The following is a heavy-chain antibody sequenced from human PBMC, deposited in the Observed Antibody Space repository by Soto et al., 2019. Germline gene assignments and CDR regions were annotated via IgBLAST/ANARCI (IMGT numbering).Heavy chain of an antibody. J-gene: IGHJ5*02. D-gene: IGHD3-22*01. Sequence: GASVKVSCKASGGTFGSDAITWVRQAPGQGLEWMGRIIPIFGTTNYAQNLQGRVTISADKSTLTSYMELHSLTSDDTALYYCARDRTDSGYYTNWLDPWGQGTQVTVSS. CDR1: GGTFGSDA. V-gene: IGHV1-69*06. CDR3: ARDRTDSGYYTNWLDP. CDR2: IIPIFGTT.